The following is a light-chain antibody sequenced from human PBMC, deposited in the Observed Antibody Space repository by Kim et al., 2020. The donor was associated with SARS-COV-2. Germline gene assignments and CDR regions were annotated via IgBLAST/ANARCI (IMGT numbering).Light chain of an antibody. CDR2: DTN. CDR1: TGAVTSSHD. J-gene: IGLJ3*02. V-gene: IGLV7-46*01. CDR3: FLYYGGPRV. Sequence: PGGTGTLTCGSSTGAVTSSHDTYWFQQKPGQVPRTLIYDTNKKYSSTPARFSGSLLGDKAALTLSGAQPDDEADYYCFLYYGGPRVFGGGTQLTVL.